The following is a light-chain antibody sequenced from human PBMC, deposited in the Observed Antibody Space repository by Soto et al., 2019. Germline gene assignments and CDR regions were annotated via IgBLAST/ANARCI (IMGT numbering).Light chain of an antibody. V-gene: IGLV3-21*04. CDR2: YGS. Sequence: SSELTQTPSLSVAPEKTASITCGGDNIGSQSVHWYQHKPGQAPILVMRYGSDRPSGIPERFSGSNSGNTGTLTISRVEAGDEADYYCQVWDSSSDRPVFGGGTKLTVL. CDR3: QVWDSSSDRPV. CDR1: NIGSQS. J-gene: IGLJ3*02.